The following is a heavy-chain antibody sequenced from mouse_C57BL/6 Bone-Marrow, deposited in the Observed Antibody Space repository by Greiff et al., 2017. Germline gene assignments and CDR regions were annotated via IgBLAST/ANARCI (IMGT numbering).Heavy chain of an antibody. J-gene: IGHJ3*01. CDR3: ASYGSAWFAY. CDR1: GYTFTSYW. Sequence: QVQLQQPGAELVRPGSSVKLSCKASGYTFTSYWMHWVKQRPIQGLEWIGNIDPSDSETHYNQKFKDKATLTVDTSSSTAYMQLSSLTSEDSAVYYCASYGSAWFAYWGQGTQVTVSA. D-gene: IGHD1-1*01. V-gene: IGHV1-52*01. CDR2: IDPSDSET.